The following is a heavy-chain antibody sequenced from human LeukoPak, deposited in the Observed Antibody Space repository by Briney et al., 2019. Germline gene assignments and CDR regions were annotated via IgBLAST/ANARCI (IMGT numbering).Heavy chain of an antibody. CDR2: ISGSGNTI. CDR3: AREGGLRWADY. Sequence: GGSLRLSCAASGFTFSDYYMSWIRQAPGKGLEWVSSISGSGNTIYYADSAMGRFTISRDNAKNSLYLQMNSLTAEDTAVYYCAREGGLRWADYWGQGTLVTVSS. V-gene: IGHV3-11*04. CDR1: GFTFSDYY. D-gene: IGHD4-23*01. J-gene: IGHJ4*02.